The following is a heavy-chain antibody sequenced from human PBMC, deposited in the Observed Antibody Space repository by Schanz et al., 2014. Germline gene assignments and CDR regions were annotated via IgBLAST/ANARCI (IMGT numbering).Heavy chain of an antibody. J-gene: IGHJ4*02. Sequence: QLQLQESGPGLVKPSETLSLTCTVSGGSISSSSYYWGWIRQPPGKGLEWIGSIYASGGTYYNPSLKSRVTIPVDTSKNLFSLRLSFVTAADTAVYFCARRGIGGTYYREPFDYWGQGTLVTVSS. CDR1: GGSISSSSYY. CDR3: ARRGIGGTYYREPFDY. V-gene: IGHV4-39*01. D-gene: IGHD1-26*01. CDR2: IYASGGT.